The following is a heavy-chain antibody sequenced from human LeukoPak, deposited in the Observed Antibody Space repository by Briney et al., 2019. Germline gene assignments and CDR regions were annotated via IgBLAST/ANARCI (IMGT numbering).Heavy chain of an antibody. CDR3: ARHSGSSSYFDY. D-gene: IGHD6-6*01. J-gene: IGHJ4*02. CDR2: FYHGGST. CDR1: SYFISRGYY. V-gene: IGHV4-38-2*01. Sequence: PSQSLSLTYAVCSYFISRGYYWGWIRPPPGKGLEWIGNFYHGGSTFYNPSLKIRVTISVNASKNQLSLKVRSVTAADTAMYYYARHSGSSSYFDYWGQGTLVTVSS.